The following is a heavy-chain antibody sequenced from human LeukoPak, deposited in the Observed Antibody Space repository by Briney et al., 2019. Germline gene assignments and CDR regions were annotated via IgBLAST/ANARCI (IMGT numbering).Heavy chain of an antibody. CDR1: GYTFTSYG. CDR3: ARPRFDIAARPGAPDY. Sequence: ASVKVSCKASGYTFTSYGISWVRQAPGQGLEWMGWISAYNGNTNYAQKLQGRVTMTTDTSTSTAYMELRSLRSDDTAVYYCARPRFDIAARPGAPDYWGQGTLVTVSS. D-gene: IGHD6-6*01. CDR2: ISAYNGNT. J-gene: IGHJ4*02. V-gene: IGHV1-18*01.